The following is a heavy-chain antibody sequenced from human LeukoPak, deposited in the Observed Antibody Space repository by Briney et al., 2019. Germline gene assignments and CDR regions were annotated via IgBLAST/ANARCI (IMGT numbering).Heavy chain of an antibody. J-gene: IGHJ4*02. D-gene: IGHD3-22*01. Sequence: GGSLRLSCAASGFTFNNHEMNWVRQAPGKGLEWVSYISSTGRTIYYADSVKGRFTISRDNAKTSLYLQMNSLRAEDTAVYYCAREGGYYDTSGLGPGDYWGQGSLVTVSS. CDR1: GFTFNNHE. CDR2: ISSTGRTI. CDR3: AREGGYYDTSGLGPGDY. V-gene: IGHV3-48*03.